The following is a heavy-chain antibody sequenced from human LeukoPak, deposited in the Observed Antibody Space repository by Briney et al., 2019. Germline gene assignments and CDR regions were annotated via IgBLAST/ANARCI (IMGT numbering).Heavy chain of an antibody. J-gene: IGHJ4*02. D-gene: IGHD6-19*01. V-gene: IGHV3-43*02. CDR1: GFTFDDYA. Sequence: GGSLRLSCAASGFTFDDYAMHWVRQAPGEGLQWVSLISGDSGSTYYADSAKGRFTVSRDNSKNSLYPQMNSLRTDDTAFYYCASPGSGWYRFDYWGQGTLVTVSS. CDR3: ASPGSGWYRFDY. CDR2: ISGDSGST.